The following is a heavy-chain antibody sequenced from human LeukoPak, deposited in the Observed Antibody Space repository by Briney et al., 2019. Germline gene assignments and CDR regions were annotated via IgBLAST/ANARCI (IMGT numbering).Heavy chain of an antibody. V-gene: IGHV4-34*01. D-gene: IGHD2-2*01. Sequence: SETLSLTCAVYGGSFSGYYWSWIRQPPGKGLEWIGEINHSGSTNYNPSLKSRVTISVDTSKNQFSLKLSSVTAADTAVYYCARAGDCSSTSCYEGPYYYGMDVWGQGTTVTVSS. CDR1: GGSFSGYY. CDR3: ARAGDCSSTSCYEGPYYYGMDV. CDR2: INHSGST. J-gene: IGHJ6*02.